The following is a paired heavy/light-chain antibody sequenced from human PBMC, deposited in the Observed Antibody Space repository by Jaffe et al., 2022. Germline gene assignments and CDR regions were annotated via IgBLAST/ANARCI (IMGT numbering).Heavy chain of an antibody. V-gene: IGHV4-38-2*01. CDR3: ASIDVYYDILTGYHPASIDY. J-gene: IGHJ4*02. Sequence: QVQLQESGPGLVKPSETLSLTCAVSGYSISSGYYWGWIRQPPGKGLEWIGSIYHSGSTYYNPSLKSRVTISVDTSKNQFSLKLSSVTAADTAVYYCASIDVYYDILTGYHPASIDYWGQGTLVTVSS. CDR1: GYSISSGYY. CDR2: IYHSGST. D-gene: IGHD3-9*01.
Light chain of an antibody. CDR1: KLGDKY. V-gene: IGLV3-1*01. J-gene: IGLJ1*01. CDR2: QDS. CDR3: QAWDSSTADYV. Sequence: SYELTQPPSVSVSPGQTASITCSGDKLGDKYACWYQQKPGQSPVLVIYQDSKRPSGIPERFSGSNSGNTATLTISGTQAMDEADYYCQAWDSSTADYVFGTGTKVTVL.